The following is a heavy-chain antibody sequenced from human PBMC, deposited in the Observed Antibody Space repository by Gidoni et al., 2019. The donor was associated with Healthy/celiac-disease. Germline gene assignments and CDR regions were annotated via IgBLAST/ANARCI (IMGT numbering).Heavy chain of an antibody. J-gene: IGHJ4*02. CDR2: IYWDDDK. Sequence: QITLKESGPTLVKPTQTLPLTCPFSGFSLSTSGVGVGWIRQPPGKALEWLALIYWDDDKRYSPSLKSRLTITKDTSKNQVVLTMTNMDPVDTATYYCAHEDILTGHLDYWGQGTLVTVSS. D-gene: IGHD3-9*01. V-gene: IGHV2-5*02. CDR3: AHEDILTGHLDY. CDR1: GFSLSTSGVG.